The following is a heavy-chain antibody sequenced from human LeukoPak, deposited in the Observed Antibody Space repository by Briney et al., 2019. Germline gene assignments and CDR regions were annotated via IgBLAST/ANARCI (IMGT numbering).Heavy chain of an antibody. V-gene: IGHV3-48*04. Sequence: PGGSLRLSCAASGFTFSSYSMNWVRQAPGKGLEWVSYISSSSSTIYYADSVKGRFTISRDNAKNSLYLQMNSLRAEDTAVYYCARDLRSYGLDHWGQGTLVTVSS. CDR2: ISSSSSTI. D-gene: IGHD5-18*01. J-gene: IGHJ4*02. CDR3: ARDLRSYGLDH. CDR1: GFTFSSYS.